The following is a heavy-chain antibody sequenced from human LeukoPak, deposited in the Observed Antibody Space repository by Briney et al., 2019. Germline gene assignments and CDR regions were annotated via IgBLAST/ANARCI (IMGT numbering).Heavy chain of an antibody. Sequence: ASVKVSFKASGYTFTSYDINWVRQATGQGLEWMGWMNPNRGNTGYAQKLQGRVTITRNTSISTAYMELSSLRSEDTAVYYCARSGIVVVPAANLVTDYYYYYMDVWGKGTTVTVSS. J-gene: IGHJ6*03. V-gene: IGHV1-8*03. CDR3: ARSGIVVVPAANLVTDYYYYYMDV. CDR2: MNPNRGNT. D-gene: IGHD2-2*01. CDR1: GYTFTSYD.